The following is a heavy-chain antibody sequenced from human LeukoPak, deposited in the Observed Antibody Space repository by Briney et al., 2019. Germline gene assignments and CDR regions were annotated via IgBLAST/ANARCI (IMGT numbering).Heavy chain of an antibody. CDR1: GGSISSYY. V-gene: IGHV4-4*07. J-gene: IGHJ3*02. D-gene: IGHD5-18*01. CDR3: ARLINTAMVPDAFDI. CDR2: IYTSGST. Sequence: SETLSLTCTVSGGSISSYYWSLIRQPPGKGLEWIARIYTSGSTNYNPSLKSRVTMSVDTSKNQFSLKLSSLIVADAAAYYCARLINTAMVPDAFDIWGQGTMVTVSS.